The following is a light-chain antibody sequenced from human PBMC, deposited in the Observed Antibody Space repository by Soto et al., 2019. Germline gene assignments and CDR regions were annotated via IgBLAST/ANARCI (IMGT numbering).Light chain of an antibody. V-gene: IGKV3-11*01. CDR2: DAS. CDR1: QSVSSY. J-gene: IGKJ4*01. CDR3: QQRSNWLFT. Sequence: EIVLTQSPATLSLSPGERATLSCRASQSVSSYLAWDQQKPGQAPRLLIYDASNRATGIPARFSGSGSGTDFTLTISSLEPEDFAVYYCQQRSNWLFTFGGGTKVEIK.